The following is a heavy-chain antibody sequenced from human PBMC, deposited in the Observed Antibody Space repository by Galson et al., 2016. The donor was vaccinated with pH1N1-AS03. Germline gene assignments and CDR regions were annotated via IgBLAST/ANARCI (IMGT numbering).Heavy chain of an antibody. CDR3: AREPWGSTQGEY. V-gene: IGHV3-53*01. Sequence: SLRLSCAASGFTINNNSMSWVRQAPGKGLEWVSVIYGGGDTLYADSGKGRFTISRDNSKNTVYLQMNSLRVEDTAVYYCAREPWGSTQGEYWGQGTLVTVSS. D-gene: IGHD3-16*01. CDR2: IYGGGDT. J-gene: IGHJ4*02. CDR1: GFTINNNS.